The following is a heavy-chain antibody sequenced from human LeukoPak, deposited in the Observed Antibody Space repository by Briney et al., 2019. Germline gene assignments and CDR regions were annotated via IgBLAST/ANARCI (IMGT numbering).Heavy chain of an antibody. CDR2: IHHSEST. CDR1: GVSISNNNW. Sequence: SETLSLTCAVSGVSISNNNWWSWVRQPPGQGLEWIGEIHHSESTKYNPSLKSRVTISVDKPKNHFSLKLRSVTAADTAVYYCARGRAAVTATSYYYHGMDVWGQGTTVTVSS. J-gene: IGHJ6*02. D-gene: IGHD2-15*01. CDR3: ARGRAAVTATSYYYHGMDV. V-gene: IGHV4-4*02.